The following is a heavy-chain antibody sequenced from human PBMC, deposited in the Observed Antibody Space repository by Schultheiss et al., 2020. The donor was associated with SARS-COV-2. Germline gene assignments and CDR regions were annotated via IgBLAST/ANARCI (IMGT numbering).Heavy chain of an antibody. Sequence: SQTLSLTCAVYGGSFSGYYWSWIRQHPGKGLEWIGYIYYSGSTYYNPSLKSRVTISVDTSKNQFSLKLSSVTAADTAVYYCARDGPDPRPRGWFDPWGQGTLVTVSS. V-gene: IGHV4-31*11. CDR2: IYYSGST. CDR3: ARDGPDPRPRGWFDP. D-gene: IGHD3-10*01. J-gene: IGHJ5*02. CDR1: GGSFSGYY.